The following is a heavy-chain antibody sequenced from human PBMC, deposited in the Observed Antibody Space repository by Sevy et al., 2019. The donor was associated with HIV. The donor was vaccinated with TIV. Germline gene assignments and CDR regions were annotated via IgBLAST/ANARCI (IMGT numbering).Heavy chain of an antibody. V-gene: IGHV3-23*01. J-gene: IGHJ3*02. CDR3: SSPRYCSGGSCYRDAFDI. D-gene: IGHD2-15*01. Sequence: GGSLRLSCAASGFTFSSYAMSWVRQAPGKGLEWVSAISGSGGSTYYADSVKGRFTISRDNSKNTLYLQMNSLRAEDTAVSYCSSPRYCSGGSCYRDAFDIWGQGTMVTVSS. CDR1: GFTFSSYA. CDR2: ISGSGGST.